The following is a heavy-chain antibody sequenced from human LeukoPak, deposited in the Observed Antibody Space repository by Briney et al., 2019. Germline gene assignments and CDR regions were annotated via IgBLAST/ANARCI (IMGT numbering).Heavy chain of an antibody. D-gene: IGHD5-24*01. CDR1: GYTFTGYY. V-gene: IGHV1-2*02. CDR3: ARDEMATTSPFDY. J-gene: IGHJ4*02. Sequence: ASVKVSCKASGYTFTGYYMHWVRQAPGQGLEWMGWINPNSGDTNYAQKFQGRVTMTRDTSISTAYMELSRLRSDDTAVYYCARDEMATTSPFDYWGQGTLVTVSS. CDR2: INPNSGDT.